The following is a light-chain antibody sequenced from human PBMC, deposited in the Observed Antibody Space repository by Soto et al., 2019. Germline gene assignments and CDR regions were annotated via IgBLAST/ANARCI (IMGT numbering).Light chain of an antibody. Sequence: DIQMTQSPSTLSASVGDRVTITCRASQSIGSWLAWYQQKPGKAPKLLIYKASSLESGVPSRFSGSGSGTEFTLTISSLQPDDFATYYCQQYNSYSLTFGQGTKVDIK. CDR1: QSIGSW. V-gene: IGKV1-5*03. CDR2: KAS. CDR3: QQYNSYSLT. J-gene: IGKJ1*01.